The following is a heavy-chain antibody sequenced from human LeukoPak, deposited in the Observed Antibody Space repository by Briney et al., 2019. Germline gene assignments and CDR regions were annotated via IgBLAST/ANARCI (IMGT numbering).Heavy chain of an antibody. J-gene: IGHJ4*02. CDR3: ASGSSSGWYRGTDY. CDR1: GFTFSNYW. Sequence: PGGSLRLSCTASGFTFSNYWMNWVRQAPGKGLEWVANIKHDGSDKYYVDSVKGRFTISRDNAKNSLFLQMNSLRAEDTAMYYCASGSSSGWYRGTDYWGQGSLVTVSS. V-gene: IGHV3-7*02. CDR2: IKHDGSDK. D-gene: IGHD6-19*01.